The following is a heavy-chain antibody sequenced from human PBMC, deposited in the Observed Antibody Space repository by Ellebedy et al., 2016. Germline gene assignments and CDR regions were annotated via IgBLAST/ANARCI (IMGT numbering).Heavy chain of an antibody. Sequence: SETLSLTCSVSGGSVSGSTYYWGWVRQPPGKGLEWLGSVHYSGSTYYNPSPESRVTISAYTSKNQFSLNLSSVTAADTAVYYCVRGLGYCTNGVCRMDVWGQGTTVTVSS. D-gene: IGHD2-8*01. V-gene: IGHV4-39*07. CDR1: GGSVSGSTYY. CDR2: VHYSGST. J-gene: IGHJ6*02. CDR3: VRGLGYCTNGVCRMDV.